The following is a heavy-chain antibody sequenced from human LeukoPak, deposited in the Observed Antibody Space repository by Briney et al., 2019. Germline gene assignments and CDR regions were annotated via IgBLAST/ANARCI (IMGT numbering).Heavy chain of an antibody. D-gene: IGHD3-10*01. CDR2: IHKNAIT. CDR3: AKSLRARGVPDYMDV. Sequence: GGSLRLSCAASGFTFSSYAMSWVRQPSGKGLEWVSVIHKNAITYYADTVKGRFTISRDNFKNTVYLQMNSLRAEDTAVYYCAKSLRARGVPDYMDVWGKGTTVTISS. CDR1: GFTFSSYA. J-gene: IGHJ6*03. V-gene: IGHV3-23*05.